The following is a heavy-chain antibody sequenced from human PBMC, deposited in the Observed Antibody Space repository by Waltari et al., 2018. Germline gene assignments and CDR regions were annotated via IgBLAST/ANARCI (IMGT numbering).Heavy chain of an antibody. J-gene: IGHJ4*02. CDR1: GFTFSSYA. D-gene: IGHD3-22*01. CDR2: ISYDGSNK. CDR3: ARDKYYYDSSGYYFDY. Sequence: QVQLVESGGGVVQPGRSLRLSCAASGFTFSSYAMHWVRQAPGKGLEWVAVISYDGSNKYYADSVKGRFTISRDNSKNTLYLQMNSLRAEDTAVYYCARDKYYYDSSGYYFDYWGQGTLVTVSS. V-gene: IGHV3-30-3*01.